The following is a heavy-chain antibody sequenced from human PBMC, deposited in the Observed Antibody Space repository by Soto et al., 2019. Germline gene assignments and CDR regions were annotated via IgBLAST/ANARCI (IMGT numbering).Heavy chain of an antibody. V-gene: IGHV4-34*01. D-gene: IGHD5-18*01. CDR2: INHSGST. CDR1: GGSFSGYY. J-gene: IGHJ4*02. Sequence: SETLSLTCAVYGGSFSGYYWTWIRQPPGKGLEWIGEINHSGSTNYIPSLKSRITMSVDTSKNQFSLNLTSVTAADTAVYYCTRGWSYGFSNSWGQGILVTVS. CDR3: TRGWSYGFSNS.